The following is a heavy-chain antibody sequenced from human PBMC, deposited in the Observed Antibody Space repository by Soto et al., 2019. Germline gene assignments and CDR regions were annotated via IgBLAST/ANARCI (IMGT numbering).Heavy chain of an antibody. V-gene: IGHV3-33*01. CDR3: ARDHPAYYTDV. CDR1: GFTFSSYG. J-gene: IGHJ6*03. Sequence: GGSLRLSCAASGFTFSSYGMHWVRQAPGKGLEWVAVIWYDGSNKYYADSVKGRFTISRDNSKNTLYLQMNSLRAEDTAVYYCARDHPAYYTDVWGKGTTVTVSS. CDR2: IWYDGSNK.